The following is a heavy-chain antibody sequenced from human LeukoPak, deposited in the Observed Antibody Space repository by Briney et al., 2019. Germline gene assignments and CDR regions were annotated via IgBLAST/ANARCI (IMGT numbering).Heavy chain of an antibody. CDR1: GGSISSYY. Sequence: PSETLSLTCTVSGGSISSYYWSWIRQPPGKGLEWIGYIYYSGNTNYNPSLKSRVSISLDTPKNQFSLNLSSVTAADTAVYYCARHGQYMLVYLDYWGQGARVTVSS. D-gene: IGHD2-2*02. J-gene: IGHJ4*02. CDR2: IYYSGNT. V-gene: IGHV4-59*08. CDR3: ARHGQYMLVYLDY.